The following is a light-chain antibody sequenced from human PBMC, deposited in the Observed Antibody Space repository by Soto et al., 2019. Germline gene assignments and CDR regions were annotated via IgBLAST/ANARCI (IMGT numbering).Light chain of an antibody. CDR3: QQYSKSPRT. Sequence: EIVLTHSPGTLSLSPGDRATISCRASQSVTSSYLSWYQQKPGQVPRLLLFEASTRDTGTPDRFSGSGSATDFTLTISRLETEDVAVYYCQQYSKSPRTFGQGTKVEIK. CDR2: EAS. V-gene: IGKV3-20*01. CDR1: QSVTSSY. J-gene: IGKJ2*01.